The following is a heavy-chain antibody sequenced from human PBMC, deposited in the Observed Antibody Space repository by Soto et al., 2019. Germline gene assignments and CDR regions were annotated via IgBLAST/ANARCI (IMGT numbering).Heavy chain of an antibody. Sequence: QVQLVESGGGVVQPGRSLRLSCAASGFTFSSFGMHWVRQAPGKGLEWVAVISYDGNNKYYADSVKGRFTISRDNSKNALYLQMNSLRAEDTAVYYCAKDNYDILTNYYIDYWGQGILVTVSS. CDR3: AKDNYDILTNYYIDY. J-gene: IGHJ4*02. V-gene: IGHV3-30*18. CDR1: GFTFSSFG. D-gene: IGHD3-9*01. CDR2: ISYDGNNK.